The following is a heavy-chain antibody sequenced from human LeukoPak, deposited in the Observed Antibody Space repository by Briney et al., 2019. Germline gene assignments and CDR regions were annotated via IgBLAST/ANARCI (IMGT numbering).Heavy chain of an antibody. Sequence: PGGSLRLSCAASGFTFSSYWMHWVRQAPGKGLEWVSVIYSGGSTYYADSVKGRFTISRDNSKNTLYLQMNSLRAEDTAVYYCARALYCSSTSCLLFDYWGQGTLVTVSS. J-gene: IGHJ4*02. V-gene: IGHV3-53*01. CDR2: IYSGGST. CDR1: GFTFSSYW. CDR3: ARALYCSSTSCLLFDY. D-gene: IGHD2-2*01.